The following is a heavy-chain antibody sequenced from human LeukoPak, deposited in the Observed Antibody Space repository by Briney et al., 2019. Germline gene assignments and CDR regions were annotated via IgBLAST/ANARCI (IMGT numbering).Heavy chain of an antibody. CDR3: AKDWSGDYNWSDP. J-gene: IGHJ5*02. CDR2: ICPDGNNK. V-gene: IGHV3-30*04. Sequence: GGSLRLSCVASGFTFRSYAMHWVRQAPGKGLEWVACICPDGNNKDYADSVKGRFIISRDNSKNTLFLQMNSLRPEDTAVYYCAKDWSGDYNWSDPWGQGTLVIVSS. D-gene: IGHD3-3*01. CDR1: GFTFRSYA.